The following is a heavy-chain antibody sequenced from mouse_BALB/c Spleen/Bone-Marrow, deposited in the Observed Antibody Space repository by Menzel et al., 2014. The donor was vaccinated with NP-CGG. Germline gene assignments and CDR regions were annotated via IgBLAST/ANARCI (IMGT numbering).Heavy chain of an antibody. CDR1: GFTFSSFG. J-gene: IGHJ2*01. Sequence: EVQRVESGGGLVQPGGSRKLSCAASGFTFSSFGMHWVRQAPEKGLEWVAYISSGSSPIFYADTVKGRFTISRDNPKNTLFLQMTSLRSEATAIYYCTRGGNWEDFDYWGQGTTLTVSS. V-gene: IGHV5-17*02. D-gene: IGHD4-1*01. CDR2: ISSGSSPI. CDR3: TRGGNWEDFDY.